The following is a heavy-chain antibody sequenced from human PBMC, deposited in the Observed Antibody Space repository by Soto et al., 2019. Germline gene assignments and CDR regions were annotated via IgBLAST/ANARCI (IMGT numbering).Heavy chain of an antibody. CDR1: GGSISSSSYY. CDR2: IYYSGST. Sequence: SETLSLTCTVSGGSISSSSYYWGWIRQPPGKGLEWIGSIYYSGSTYYNPSLKSRVTISVDTSKNQFSLKLSSVTAADTAVYYCASTYDILTGYTYFDYWGQGTLVTVSS. CDR3: ASTYDILTGYTYFDY. J-gene: IGHJ4*02. D-gene: IGHD3-9*01. V-gene: IGHV4-39*01.